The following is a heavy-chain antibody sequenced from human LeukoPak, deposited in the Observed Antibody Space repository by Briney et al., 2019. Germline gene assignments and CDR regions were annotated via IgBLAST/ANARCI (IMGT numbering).Heavy chain of an antibody. Sequence: PSQALSLTCTVSGXSISSGDYYWSWIRQPPGKGLEWIGYIYYSGSTYYNPSLKSRVTISVDTSKNQFSLKLTSVTAADTAVYYCVRYEGDFWGQGTLVTVSS. CDR3: VRYEGDF. J-gene: IGHJ4*02. CDR2: IYYSGST. CDR1: GXSISSGDYY. D-gene: IGHD1-1*01. V-gene: IGHV4-30-4*01.